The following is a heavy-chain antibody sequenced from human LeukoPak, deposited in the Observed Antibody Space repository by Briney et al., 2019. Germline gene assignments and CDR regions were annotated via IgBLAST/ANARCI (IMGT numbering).Heavy chain of an antibody. Sequence: SETLSLTCRVSDGSIRSDSVYWGWIRQPPGKGLEWLGRVYYTGSYTRTTNHNPSLESRVTVSVDTSKNLCSLRLTSVTAADTAVYYCVGEEYGTGSYYKSSQWGQGTLVTVSS. V-gene: IGHV4-39*01. CDR2: VYYTGSYTRTT. CDR3: VGEEYGTGSYYKSSQ. D-gene: IGHD3-10*01. J-gene: IGHJ4*02. CDR1: DGSIRSDSVY.